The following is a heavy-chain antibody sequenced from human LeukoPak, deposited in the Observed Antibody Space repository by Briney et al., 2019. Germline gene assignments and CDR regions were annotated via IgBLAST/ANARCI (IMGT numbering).Heavy chain of an antibody. V-gene: IGHV5-51*01. D-gene: IGHD5-18*01. CDR2: IYPGDSDT. CDR3: ASRGVGYSYGYGFDY. CDR1: GYSFTSYW. J-gene: IGHJ4*02. Sequence: GESLKISCKGSGYSFTSYWIGWVRQMPGKGLEWMGIIYPGDSDTRYSPSFQGQVTISADKSISTAYLQWSSLKASDTAMYYCASRGVGYSYGYGFDYWGRGTLVTVSS.